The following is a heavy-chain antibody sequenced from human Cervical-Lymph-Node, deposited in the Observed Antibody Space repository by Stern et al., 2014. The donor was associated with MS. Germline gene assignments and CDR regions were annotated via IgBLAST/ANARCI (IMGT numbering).Heavy chain of an antibody. D-gene: IGHD6-13*01. CDR2: VDPGDSDT. CDR1: GYSFTSYW. V-gene: IGHV5-51*03. CDR3: ARTRYSSSWYTFDP. J-gene: IGHJ5*02. Sequence: VQLVQSGAEVKKPGESLKISCTGSGYSFTSYWIAWVRHMPGKGLEWMGIVDPGDSDTRYSPSFQGPVSISADKSTSTAYLQWSSLKASDTAMYYCARTRYSSSWYTFDPWGQGTLVTVSS.